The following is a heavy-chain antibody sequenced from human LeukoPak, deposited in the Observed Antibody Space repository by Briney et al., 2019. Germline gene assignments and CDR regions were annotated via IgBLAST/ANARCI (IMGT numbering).Heavy chain of an antibody. D-gene: IGHD4-23*01. CDR3: ARGGTVVLGSDY. Sequence: PSETLSPTCTVSGGSISSYYWSWIRQPPGKGLEWIGYIYYSGSTNYNPSLKSRVTISVDTSKNQFSLKLSSVTAADTAVYYCARGGTVVLGSDYWGQGTLVTVSS. CDR1: GGSISSYY. V-gene: IGHV4-59*08. J-gene: IGHJ4*02. CDR2: IYYSGST.